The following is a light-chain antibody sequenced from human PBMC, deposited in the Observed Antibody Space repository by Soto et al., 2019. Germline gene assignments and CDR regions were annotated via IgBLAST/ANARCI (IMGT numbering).Light chain of an antibody. V-gene: IGKV1-9*01. Sequence: DIQLTQSPSFLSASVGDRVTITCRASQGISSYLAWYQQKPGKAPKLLIYAASTLQSGVPSRFSGSGSGTEFTLPISSLQPEDFATYYCQQLNSYPRFGQGTKVEIK. CDR1: QGISSY. CDR3: QQLNSYPR. J-gene: IGKJ1*01. CDR2: AAS.